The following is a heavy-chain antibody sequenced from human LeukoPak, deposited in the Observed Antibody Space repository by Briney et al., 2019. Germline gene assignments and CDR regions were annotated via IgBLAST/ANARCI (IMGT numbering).Heavy chain of an antibody. Sequence: GGSLRLSCAASGFTFSSYSMNWVRQAPGKGLEWVSSIDFTSRYIYNADSVKGRFTISRDNSKNTLYLQMNSLRAEDTAVYYCAELWFGGQWGQGTLVTVSS. D-gene: IGHD3-10*01. CDR3: AELWFGGQ. J-gene: IGHJ4*02. CDR2: IDFTSRYI. CDR1: GFTFSSYS. V-gene: IGHV3-21*01.